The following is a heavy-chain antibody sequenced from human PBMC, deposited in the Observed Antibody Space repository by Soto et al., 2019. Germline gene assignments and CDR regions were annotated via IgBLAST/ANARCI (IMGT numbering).Heavy chain of an antibody. Sequence: QVQLVESGGGVVHPGMSLTLSCVASGFAFNTYGMNWVRQAPGGGLELVAVIWFDGTNEYYSDSVKGRFTIFRDNSRNTLPLQMRGLRVDDTAIYYCVTSSGYHWGQGTLVTVSS. V-gene: IGHV3-33*08. CDR2: IWFDGTNE. J-gene: IGHJ5*02. D-gene: IGHD3-22*01. CDR1: GFAFNTYG. CDR3: VTSSGYH.